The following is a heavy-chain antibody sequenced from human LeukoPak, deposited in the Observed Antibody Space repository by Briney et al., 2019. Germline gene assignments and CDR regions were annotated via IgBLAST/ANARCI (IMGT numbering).Heavy chain of an antibody. CDR3: ARDLGTRSWFDP. D-gene: IGHD1-14*01. CDR1: GFTFSSYS. J-gene: IGHJ5*02. Sequence: GGSLRLSCAASGFTFSSYSMNWVRQAPGKGLEWVSSISSSSSYIYYADSAKGRFTISRDNAKTSLYLQMNSLRAEDTAVYYCARDLGTRSWFDPWGQGTLVTVSS. CDR2: ISSSSSYI. V-gene: IGHV3-21*01.